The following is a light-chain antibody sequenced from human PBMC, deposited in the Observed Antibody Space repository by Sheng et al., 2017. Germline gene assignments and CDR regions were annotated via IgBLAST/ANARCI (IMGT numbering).Light chain of an antibody. V-gene: IGKV1-5*03. CDR1: QSIGSW. CDR2: KAS. J-gene: IGKJ2*01. CDR3: QQYNRLYT. Sequence: DFQMTQSPSTLSAFVGDRVTITCRASQSIGSWLAWYQQKPGKAPKLLIYKASSLKSGVPSRFSGSGSGTEFTLTISSLQPDDFAIYYCQQYNRLYTFGQGTKLEI.